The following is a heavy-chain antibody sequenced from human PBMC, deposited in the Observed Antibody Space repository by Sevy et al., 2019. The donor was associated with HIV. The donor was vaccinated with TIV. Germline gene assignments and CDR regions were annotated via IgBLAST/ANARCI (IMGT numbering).Heavy chain of an antibody. CDR3: ARVPRYCSSTSCYTAGTGGYYYYGMDV. J-gene: IGHJ6*02. V-gene: IGHV4-34*01. CDR2: INHSGST. D-gene: IGHD2-2*02. CDR1: GGSFSGYY. Sequence: SETLSLTCAVHGGSFSGYYWSWIRQPPGKGLEWIGEINHSGSTNYNPSLKSRVTISVDTSKNQFSLKLSSVTAADTAVYYCARVPRYCSSTSCYTAGTGGYYYYGMDVWGQGTTVTVSS.